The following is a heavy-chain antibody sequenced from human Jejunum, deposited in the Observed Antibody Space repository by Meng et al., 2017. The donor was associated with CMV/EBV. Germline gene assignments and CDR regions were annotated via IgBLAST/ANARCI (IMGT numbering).Heavy chain of an antibody. CDR3: AKIKGHTSGFPTDY. CDR1: GFPFSNYA. CDR2: ISGSGGGT. V-gene: IGHV3-23*01. J-gene: IGHJ4*02. D-gene: IGHD5-18*01. Sequence: SGFPFSNYAMSWVRQAPGKGLEWVSVISGSGGGTYYTDSVKGRFTISRDNSKNTVYLQMNDLRVEDTAIYYCAKIKGHTSGFPTDYWGQGTLVTVSS.